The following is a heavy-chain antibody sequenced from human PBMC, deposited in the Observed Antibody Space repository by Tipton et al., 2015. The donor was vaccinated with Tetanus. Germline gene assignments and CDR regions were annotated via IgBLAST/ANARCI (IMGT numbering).Heavy chain of an antibody. D-gene: IGHD3-10*01. Sequence: TLSLTCTVSGGSISSNYWSWIRQPAGKGLEWIGRIYTSGSTNYNPSLKSRVTMSVDTSKNQFSLKLSSVTAADTAVYYCARVAFFGDYFDYWGQGTLVTVSS. CDR3: ARVAFFGDYFDY. J-gene: IGHJ4*02. V-gene: IGHV4-4*07. CDR1: GGSISSNY. CDR2: IYTSGST.